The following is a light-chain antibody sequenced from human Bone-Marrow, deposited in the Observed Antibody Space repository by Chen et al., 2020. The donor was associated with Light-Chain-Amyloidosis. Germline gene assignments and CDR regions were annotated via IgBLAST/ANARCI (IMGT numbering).Light chain of an antibody. V-gene: IGLV6-57*01. J-gene: IGLJ3*02. Sequence: NFMLTQPHSVSESPGKTVIISCTRSSGSIATNYVQWYQQRPGSSPTTVIYEYDQRPSGVPDRFAGSIDRSANSASLTISGLKTEDEADYYCQSYQGSSQGVFGGGTKLTVL. CDR1: SGSIATNY. CDR3: QSYQGSSQGV. CDR2: EYD.